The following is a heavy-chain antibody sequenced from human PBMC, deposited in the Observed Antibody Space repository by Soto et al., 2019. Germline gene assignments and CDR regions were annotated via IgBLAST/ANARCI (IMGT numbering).Heavy chain of an antibody. Sequence: RGESLKISCNVSGYSFTTFLISLVRQMPEKVPEWMGRLDPADSFTNYSPSFQGHVTISVDKPTNTAWLQWSILKATDTDMYFCSRHLYDKNNYIDALDVWGQGXMVTV. CDR1: GYSFTTFL. CDR3: SRHLYDKNNYIDALDV. D-gene: IGHD3-22*01. CDR2: LDPADSFT. V-gene: IGHV5-10-1*01. J-gene: IGHJ3*01.